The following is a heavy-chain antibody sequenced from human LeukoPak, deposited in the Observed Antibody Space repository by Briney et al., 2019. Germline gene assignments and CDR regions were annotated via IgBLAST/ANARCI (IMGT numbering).Heavy chain of an antibody. CDR2: ISYDGSNK. V-gene: IGHV3-30-3*01. D-gene: IGHD6-6*01. CDR3: ASGPGIESGRIAAQSDAGY. Sequence: GGSLRLSCAAYGFTFSSYAMHWVRQAPGKGLEWVAVISYDGSNKYYADSVKGRFTISRDNSKNTLYLQMNSLRAEDTAVYYCASGPGIESGRIAAQSDAGYWGQGTLVTVSS. J-gene: IGHJ4*02. CDR1: GFTFSSYA.